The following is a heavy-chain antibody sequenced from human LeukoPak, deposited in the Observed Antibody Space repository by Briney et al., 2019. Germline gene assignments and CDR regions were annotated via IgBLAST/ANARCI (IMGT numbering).Heavy chain of an antibody. CDR3: ASTYDSTRGAFDI. CDR1: GGTFSSYA. V-gene: IGHV1-69*05. Sequence: ASVKVSCKASGGTFSSYAISWVRQAPGQGLEWMGGIIPIFGTANYAQKFQGRVTITTDESTSTAYMELSSLRSEDTAVYYCASTYDSTRGAFDIWGQGTMVTVSS. J-gene: IGHJ3*02. D-gene: IGHD3-22*01. CDR2: IIPIFGTA.